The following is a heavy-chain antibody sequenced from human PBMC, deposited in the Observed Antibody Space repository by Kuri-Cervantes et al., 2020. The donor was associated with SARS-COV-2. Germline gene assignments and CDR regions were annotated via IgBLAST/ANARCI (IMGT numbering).Heavy chain of an antibody. J-gene: IGHJ4*02. V-gene: IGHV3-9*01. CDR1: GFTFDDYA. D-gene: IGHD3-10*01. Sequence: GGSLRLSCAASGFTFDDYAMHWVRQAPGKGLEWVSGISWNSGSIGYADSVKGRFTISRDNSKNTLYLQMNSLRAEDTAVYYCARDLAFGDLPGGYWGQGTLVTVSS. CDR2: ISWNSGSI. CDR3: ARDLAFGDLPGGY.